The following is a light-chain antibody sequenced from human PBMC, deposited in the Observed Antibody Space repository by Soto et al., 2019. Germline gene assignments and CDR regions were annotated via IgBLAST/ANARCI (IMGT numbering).Light chain of an antibody. CDR1: SSDVGGYNY. Sequence: QSALTQPASVSGSPGQSITISCTGTSSDVGGYNYVSWYQQHPGKAPKLIIYDVTNRPSGVSNRFSGYKSGNTASLTISGLQAEDEADYYFSSYTSSSALVFGGGTQRTVL. V-gene: IGLV2-14*03. CDR3: SSYTSSSALV. J-gene: IGLJ2*01. CDR2: DVT.